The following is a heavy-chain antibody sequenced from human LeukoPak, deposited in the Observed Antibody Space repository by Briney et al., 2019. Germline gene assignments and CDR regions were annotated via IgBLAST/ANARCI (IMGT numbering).Heavy chain of an antibody. CDR2: ISYDGSNK. J-gene: IGHJ4*02. CDR1: GFTFSSYG. CDR3: AKDGLGYCSGGSCHLVNY. D-gene: IGHD2-15*01. V-gene: IGHV3-30*18. Sequence: GRSLRLSCAASGFTFSSYGMHWVRQAPGKGLEWVAVISYDGSNKYYADSVKGRFTISRDNSKNTLYLQMNSLRAEDTAVYYCAKDGLGYCSGGSCHLVNYWGQGTLVTVSS.